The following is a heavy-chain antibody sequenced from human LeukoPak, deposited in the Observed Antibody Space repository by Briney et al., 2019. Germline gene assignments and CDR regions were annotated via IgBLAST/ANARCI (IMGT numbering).Heavy chain of an antibody. V-gene: IGHV4-4*07. CDR1: GGSISSYY. D-gene: IGHD2-2*01. CDR2: IYTSGSI. J-gene: IGHJ6*03. Sequence: SETLSLTCTVSGGSISSYYWSWIRQPAGKGLEWIGRIYTSGSINYNPSLKSRVTMSVDTSKNQFSLKLSSVTAADTAVYYCARDIVVVPAVLDYSNVPGYYMDVWGKGTTVTVSS. CDR3: ARDIVVVPAVLDYSNVPGYYMDV.